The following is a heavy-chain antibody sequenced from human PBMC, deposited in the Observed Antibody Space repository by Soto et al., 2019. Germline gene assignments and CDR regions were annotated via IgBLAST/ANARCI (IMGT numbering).Heavy chain of an antibody. CDR1: GFTFSSYG. CDR3: ASGLGGSCYLNVRPAGCYGMDV. V-gene: IGHV3-33*01. J-gene: IGHJ6*02. Sequence: GGSLRLSCAASGFTFSSYGMHWVRQAPGKGLEWVAVIWYDGSNKYYADSVKGRFTISRDNSKNTLYLQMNSLRAEDTAVYYCASGLGGSCYLNVRPAGCYGMDVWGQGTTVTVSS. D-gene: IGHD2-15*01. CDR2: IWYDGSNK.